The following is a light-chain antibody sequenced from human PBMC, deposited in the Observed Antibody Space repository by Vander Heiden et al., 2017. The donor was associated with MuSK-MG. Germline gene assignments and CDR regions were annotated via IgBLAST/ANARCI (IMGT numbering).Light chain of an antibody. CDR3: QQSYSTPHT. CDR1: QSISSY. J-gene: IGKJ2*01. Sequence: QMTQSPSSLSASVGDRVTITCRASQSISSYLNWYQQKPGKAPKLLIYAASSLQSGVPSRFSGSGSGTDFTLTISSLQPEDFATYYCQQSYSTPHTFGQGTKLEIK. V-gene: IGKV1-39*01. CDR2: AAS.